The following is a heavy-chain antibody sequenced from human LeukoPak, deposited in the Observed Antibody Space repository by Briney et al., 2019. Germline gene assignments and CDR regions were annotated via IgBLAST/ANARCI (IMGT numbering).Heavy chain of an antibody. D-gene: IGHD3-10*01. CDR2: IYYSGST. J-gene: IGHJ6*03. CDR1: GGSFSGYY. CDR3: ARHRYYYRSGSYYGAPYYMDV. Sequence: SETLSLTCAVYGGSFSGYYWGWIRQPPGKGLEWIGSIYYSGSTYYNPSLKSRVTISVDTSKNHFSLKLSSVTAADTAVYYCARHRYYYRSGSYYGAPYYMDVWGKGTTVTISS. V-gene: IGHV4-39*01.